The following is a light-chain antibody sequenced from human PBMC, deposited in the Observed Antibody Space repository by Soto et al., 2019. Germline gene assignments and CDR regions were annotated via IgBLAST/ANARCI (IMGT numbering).Light chain of an antibody. CDR1: QGVAKD. CDR3: LQHNSYPLT. CDR2: GAL. Sequence: DIQMTQSPSSLSASVGDRVTFTCRASQGVAKDLAWYQQKPGKAPKRLIYGALSLQSGVPSRFSGSGCGTEFTLTISILQPEDVATYYCLQHNSYPLTFGGATKVEIK. V-gene: IGKV1-17*01. J-gene: IGKJ4*01.